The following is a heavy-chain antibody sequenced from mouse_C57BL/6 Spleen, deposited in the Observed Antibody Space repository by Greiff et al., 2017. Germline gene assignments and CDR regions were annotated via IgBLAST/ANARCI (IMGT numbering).Heavy chain of an antibody. CDR3: GGDYDPFAY. J-gene: IGHJ3*01. Sequence: VQLQQSGPELVKPGASVKMSCKASGYTFTDYNMHWVKRSHGKSLEWIGYINPNNGGTSYNQKFKGKATLTVNKSSSTAYMELRSLTSEDSAVYYCGGDYDPFAYWGQGTLVTVSA. V-gene: IGHV1-22*01. CDR1: GYTFTDYN. CDR2: INPNNGGT. D-gene: IGHD2-4*01.